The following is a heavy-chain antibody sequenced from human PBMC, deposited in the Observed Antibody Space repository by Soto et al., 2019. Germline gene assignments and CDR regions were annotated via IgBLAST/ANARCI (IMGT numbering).Heavy chain of an antibody. D-gene: IGHD6-13*01. Sequence: SETLSLTCTVSGGSISSGGYYWSWIRQHPGKGLEWIGYIYYSGSTYYNPSLKSRVTISVDTSKNQFSLKLSSVTAADTAVYYCASHKEYSSSWPVDYWGQGTLVTVSS. CDR1: GGSISSGGYY. V-gene: IGHV4-31*03. CDR3: ASHKEYSSSWPVDY. J-gene: IGHJ4*02. CDR2: IYYSGST.